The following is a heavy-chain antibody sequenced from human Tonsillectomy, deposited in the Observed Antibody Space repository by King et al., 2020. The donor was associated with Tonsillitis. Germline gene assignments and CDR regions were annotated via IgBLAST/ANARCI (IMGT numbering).Heavy chain of an antibody. D-gene: IGHD1-7*01. V-gene: IGHV3-48*01. CDR1: GFTFSSYS. CDR3: ARDPHNWNYGNWFDP. J-gene: IGHJ5*02. Sequence: VQLVESGGGLVQPGGSLRLSCAASGFTFSSYSMNWVRQAPGKGLEWVSYISSSSSTIYYADSVKGRFTISRDNAKNSLYLQMNSLRAEDTAVYYCARDPHNWNYGNWFDPWGQGTLVTVSS. CDR2: ISSSSSTI.